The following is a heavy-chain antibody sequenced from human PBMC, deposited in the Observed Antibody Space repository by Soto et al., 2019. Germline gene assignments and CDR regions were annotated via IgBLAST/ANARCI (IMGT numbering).Heavy chain of an antibody. CDR1: GYSFAGYW. CDR2: IDPSDSQT. CDR3: ARPTRSEVDV. D-gene: IGHD3-10*01. J-gene: IGHJ6*02. V-gene: IGHV5-10-1*01. Sequence: GESLKISCKGSGYSFAGYWITWVRQKPGKGLEWIGRIDPSDSQTYYSPSFRGHVTISVTKSITTVFLQWSSLRASDTAMYYCARPTRSEVDVWGQGTTVTVSS.